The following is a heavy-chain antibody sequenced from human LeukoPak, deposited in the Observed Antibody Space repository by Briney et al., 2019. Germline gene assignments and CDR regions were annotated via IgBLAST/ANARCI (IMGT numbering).Heavy chain of an antibody. J-gene: IGHJ4*02. D-gene: IGHD3-3*01. Sequence: PSETLSLTCTVSGGSISSSSYYWGWIRQPPGKGLEWIGSIYYSGSTYYNPSLKSRVTISVDTSKNQFSLKLSSVTAADTAVYYCARTYYDFWSGYPPTDYWGQGTLVTVSS. V-gene: IGHV4-39*01. CDR2: IYYSGST. CDR3: ARTYYDFWSGYPPTDY. CDR1: GGSISSSSYY.